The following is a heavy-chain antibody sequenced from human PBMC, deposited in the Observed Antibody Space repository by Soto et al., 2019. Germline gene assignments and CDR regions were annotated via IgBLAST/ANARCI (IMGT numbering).Heavy chain of an antibody. V-gene: IGHV4-4*02. D-gene: IGHD2-15*01. CDR2: INQSGSP. J-gene: IGHJ5*02. CDR1: SGTISSSNW. Sequence: QVQLQESGPGLVKPSGTLSLTCAVSSGTISSSNWWTWVRQPPGKGLEWIGEINQSGSPNYNPSRRSRVTISVDNSQSQLFLKLSSVTAADTAIYYCAGLGMVAAHREFDPWGQGTLVTVSS. CDR3: AGLGMVAAHREFDP.